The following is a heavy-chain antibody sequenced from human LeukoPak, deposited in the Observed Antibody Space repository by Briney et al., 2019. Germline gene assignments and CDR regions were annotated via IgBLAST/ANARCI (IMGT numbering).Heavy chain of an antibody. V-gene: IGHV3-23*01. CDR2: ISGSGGST. CDR3: AKDANSMIPINWFDP. J-gene: IGHJ5*02. Sequence: GGFLRLSCAASGFTFSSYAMSWVRQAPGKGLEWVSAISGSGGSTYYADSVKGRFTISRDSSKNTLYLQMNSLRAEDTAVYYCAKDANSMIPINWFDPWGQGTLVTVSS. D-gene: IGHD2/OR15-2a*01. CDR1: GFTFSSYA.